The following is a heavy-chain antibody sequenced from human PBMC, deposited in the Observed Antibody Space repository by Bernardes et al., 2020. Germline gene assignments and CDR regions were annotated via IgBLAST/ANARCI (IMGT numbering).Heavy chain of an antibody. D-gene: IGHD3-22*01. V-gene: IGHV5-51*01. CDR2: IYPGDSDT. CDR1: GYDFTRYW. CDR3: ARHESYHYDTYTRHYYYYGMDV. Sequence: GESLKISCKGSGYDFTRYWIGWVRQMSGKGLEWMGIIYPGDSDTRYSPSFQGQVTISADKSISTAYLQWTSLKASDTAMYYCARHESYHYDTYTRHYYYYGMDVWGKGTTVTVSS. J-gene: IGHJ6*04.